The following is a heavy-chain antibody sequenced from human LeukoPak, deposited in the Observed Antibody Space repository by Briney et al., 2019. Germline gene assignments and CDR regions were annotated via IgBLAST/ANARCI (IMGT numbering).Heavy chain of an antibody. J-gene: IGHJ4*02. V-gene: IGHV4-34*01. D-gene: IGHD6-13*01. Sequence: SETLSLTCAVYGGSFSGYYWSWIRQPPGKGLEWIGEINHSGSTNYNPSLKSRVTISVDTSKNQFSLKLSSVTAADTAVYYCAKGRPRFSSWHLYYFDYWGQGTLVTVSS. CDR3: AKGRPRFSSWHLYYFDY. CDR1: GGSFSGYY. CDR2: INHSGST.